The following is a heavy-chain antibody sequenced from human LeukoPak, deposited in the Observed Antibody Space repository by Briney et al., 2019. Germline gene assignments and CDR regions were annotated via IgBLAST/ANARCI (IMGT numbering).Heavy chain of an antibody. Sequence: PESLSLSCVVYGGSSSGYYWSWIRHPPGKGRGWVGEIIHRGSTNYNPSLKSRVTISVETSRNPFSVTLRTVSAADTAVYYCSRAPPLAYYRSGSYRSYYFDYWGQGTLVTVSS. J-gene: IGHJ4*02. CDR1: GGSSSGYY. CDR2: IIHRGST. CDR3: SRAPPLAYYRSGSYRSYYFDY. D-gene: IGHD3-10*01. V-gene: IGHV4-34*12.